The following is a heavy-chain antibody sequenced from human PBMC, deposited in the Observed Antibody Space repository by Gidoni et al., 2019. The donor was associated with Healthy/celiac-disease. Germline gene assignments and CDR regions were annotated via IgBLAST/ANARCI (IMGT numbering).Heavy chain of an antibody. CDR2: ISWNSGSI. J-gene: IGHJ4*02. D-gene: IGHD3-10*01. CDR3: AKDKAILWFGDLSAPFDY. Sequence: EVQLVESGGGLVQPGRSLRLSCAASGFTFDDYAMHWVRQAPGKGLEWVSGISWNSGSIGYADSVKGRFTISRDNAKNSLYLQMNSLRAEDTALYYCAKDKAILWFGDLSAPFDYWGQGTLVTVSS. CDR1: GFTFDDYA. V-gene: IGHV3-9*01.